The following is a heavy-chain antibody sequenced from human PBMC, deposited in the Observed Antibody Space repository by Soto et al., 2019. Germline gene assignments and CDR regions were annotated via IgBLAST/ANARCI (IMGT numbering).Heavy chain of an antibody. D-gene: IGHD3-22*01. CDR1: GFTFSSYA. Sequence: PGGSLRLSCAPAGFTFSSYAMHWLRQAPGKGLEWVAVISYDGSNKYYADSVKGRFTISRDNSKNTLHLQMNSLRAEDTAVYYCARDXPYYDSSGYYYRHAFDIWGQGTMVTVSS. J-gene: IGHJ3*02. CDR3: ARDXPYYDSSGYYYRHAFDI. CDR2: ISYDGSNK. V-gene: IGHV3-30-3*01.